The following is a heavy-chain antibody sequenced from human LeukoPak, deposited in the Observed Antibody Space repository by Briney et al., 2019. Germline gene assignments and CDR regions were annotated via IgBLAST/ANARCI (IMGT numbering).Heavy chain of an antibody. J-gene: IGHJ6*02. CDR3: ARGLAGAYRIMDV. D-gene: IGHD6-19*01. Sequence: GGSLRLSCVASGFTFNTYWIHWVRQGPGKGLVWVSLTSTDGTTTTYADSVNGRFTVSRDNAKNTLYLQMNSLRAEDAAVYHCARGLAGAYRIMDVWGQGTTVTVS. V-gene: IGHV3-74*01. CDR2: TSTDGTTT. CDR1: GFTFNTYW.